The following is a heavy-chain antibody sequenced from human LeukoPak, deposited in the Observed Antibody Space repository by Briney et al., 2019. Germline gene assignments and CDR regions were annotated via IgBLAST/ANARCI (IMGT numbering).Heavy chain of an antibody. CDR3: ARHVSDYDILTGYYLGAFDI. D-gene: IGHD3-9*01. J-gene: IGHJ3*02. V-gene: IGHV4-39*01. CDR1: GGSISSSSYY. CDR2: IYYSGST. Sequence: PSETLSLTCTVAGGSISSSSYYWGWIRQPPGKGLEWIGSIYYSGSTYYNPSLKSRVTISVDTSKNQFSLNLSSVTAADTALYYCARHVSDYDILTGYYLGAFDIWGQGTIVTVSS.